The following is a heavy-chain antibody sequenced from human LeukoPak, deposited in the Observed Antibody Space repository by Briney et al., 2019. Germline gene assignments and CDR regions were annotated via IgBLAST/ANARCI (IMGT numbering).Heavy chain of an antibody. V-gene: IGHV3-21*06. J-gene: IGHJ3*01. Sequence: PGGSLRLSCGVSGFTFNSYSMNWVRQAPGKGLEWVASIIGSGSEMFYADPLKGRFTISRDNSENSLYLQMNSLRAEDTAVYYCAKVQSDIVGAMFFAFDVWGQGTMVSVSS. D-gene: IGHD1-26*01. CDR3: AKVQSDIVGAMFFAFDV. CDR1: GFTFNSYS. CDR2: IIGSGSEM.